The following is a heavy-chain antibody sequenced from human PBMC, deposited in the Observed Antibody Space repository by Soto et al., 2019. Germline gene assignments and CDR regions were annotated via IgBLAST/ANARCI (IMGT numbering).Heavy chain of an antibody. J-gene: IGHJ6*03. CDR2: IYYSGST. CDR1: GVSISSYY. CDR3: ARHGAIAAVGTLRAIRYYYYYMVV. Sequence: SETLSLTCTVSGVSISSYYWRWIRQPPGKELERIGYIYYSGSTNYNPSLKSRVTISVDTSKDQFSLKLSSVTAADTAVYYCARHGAIAAVGTLRAIRYYYYYMVVWGNGITETVSS. V-gene: IGHV4-59*08. D-gene: IGHD6-13*01.